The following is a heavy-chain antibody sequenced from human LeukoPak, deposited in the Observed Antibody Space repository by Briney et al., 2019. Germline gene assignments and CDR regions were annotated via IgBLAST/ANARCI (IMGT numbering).Heavy chain of an antibody. CDR2: MNPNSGGT. D-gene: IGHD3-16*02. CDR1: GYTFTGYS. V-gene: IGHV1-2*02. J-gene: IGHJ4*02. CDR3: ARDKLGLGELSLYDE. Sequence: ASVKVSCKASGYTFTGYSMHWVRQAPGQGLEWMGWMNPNSGGTKYTRKFQGRVTMTRDTPISTAYMELSRLTSDDTAMYYCARDKLGLGELSLYDEWGQGTQVTVSS.